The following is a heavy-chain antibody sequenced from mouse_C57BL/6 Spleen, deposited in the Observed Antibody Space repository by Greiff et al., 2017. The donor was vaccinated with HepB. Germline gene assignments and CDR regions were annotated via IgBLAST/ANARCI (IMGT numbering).Heavy chain of an antibody. CDR3: ARGYYGRPPVDY. Sequence: QVQLQQSGAELVKPGASVKLSCKASGYTFTSYWMHWVKQRPGQGLEWIGMIHPNSGSTNYNEKFKSKATLTVDKSSSTAYMQLSSLTSEDSAVYYCARGYYGRPPVDYWGQGTSVTVSS. J-gene: IGHJ4*01. V-gene: IGHV1-64*01. CDR1: GYTFTSYW. CDR2: IHPNSGST. D-gene: IGHD1-1*01.